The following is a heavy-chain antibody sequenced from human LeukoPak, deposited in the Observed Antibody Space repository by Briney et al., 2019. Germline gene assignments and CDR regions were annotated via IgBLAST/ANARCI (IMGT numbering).Heavy chain of an antibody. D-gene: IGHD4-11*01. J-gene: IGHJ4*02. CDR1: GGSISGGGYY. Sequence: SQTLSLTCTVSGGSISGGGYYWSWIRQPPGKGLEWIGYIYHSGSTYYNPSLKSRVTISVDRSKNQFSLKLSSVTAADTAVYYCARGYETTVTSYWGQGTLVTVSS. CDR2: IYHSGST. V-gene: IGHV4-30-2*01. CDR3: ARGYETTVTSY.